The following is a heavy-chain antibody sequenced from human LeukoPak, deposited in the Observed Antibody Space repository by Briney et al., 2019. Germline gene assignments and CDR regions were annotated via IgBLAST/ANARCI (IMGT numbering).Heavy chain of an antibody. CDR3: ARAAPDVVVVPAADAFDI. D-gene: IGHD2-2*01. J-gene: IGHJ3*02. CDR1: GGSISSGDYY. Sequence: SQTLSLTCTVSGGSISSGDYYWSWIRQPPGKGLEWIGYIYYSGSTYYNPSLKSRVTISVDTSKNQFSLKLSSVTAADTAVYYCARAAPDVVVVPAADAFDIWGQGTMVTVSS. V-gene: IGHV4-30-4*01. CDR2: IYYSGST.